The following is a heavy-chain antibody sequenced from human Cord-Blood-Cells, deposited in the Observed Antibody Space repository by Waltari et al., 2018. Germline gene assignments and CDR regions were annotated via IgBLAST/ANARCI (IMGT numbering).Heavy chain of an antibody. D-gene: IGHD3-10*01. V-gene: IGHV2-70*04. J-gene: IGHJ3*02. Sequence: QVTLKESGHALVKPTQTLTLTCTFSGFSLRTSGMRVSSIRQPPGKALEWLARIDWDDDKFYSTSLKTRLTISKDTSKNQVVLTMTNIDPVDIATYYCARNPLSGAFDIWGQGTMVTVSS. CDR3: ARNPLSGAFDI. CDR2: IDWDDDK. CDR1: GFSLRTSGMR.